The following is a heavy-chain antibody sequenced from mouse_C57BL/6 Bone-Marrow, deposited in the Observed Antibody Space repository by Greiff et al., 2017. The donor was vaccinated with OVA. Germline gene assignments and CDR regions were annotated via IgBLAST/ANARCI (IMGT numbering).Heavy chain of an antibody. CDR3: TRARQLRSWFAY. V-gene: IGHV5-9-1*02. J-gene: IGHJ3*01. CDR1: GFTFSSYA. CDR2: ISSGGDYI. D-gene: IGHD3-2*02. Sequence: EVQRVESGEGLVKPGGSLKLSCAASGFTFSSYAMSWVRQTPEKRLEWVAYISSGGDYIYYADTVKGRFTISRDNARNTLYLQMSSLKSEDTAMYYCTRARQLRSWFAYWGQGTLVTVSA.